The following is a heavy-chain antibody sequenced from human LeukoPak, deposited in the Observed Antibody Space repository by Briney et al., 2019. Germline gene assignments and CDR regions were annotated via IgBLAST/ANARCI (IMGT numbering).Heavy chain of an antibody. CDR1: GYSFTSYW. V-gene: IGHV5-51*01. J-gene: IGHJ3*02. CDR3: ARFVGIVGATGLLDAFDI. D-gene: IGHD1-26*01. CDR2: IYPGDSDT. Sequence: GESLQISCQGSGYSFTSYWIGWVRQLPGKGLEWMGIIYPGDSDTRYSPSFQGQVTISADKSISTAYLQWSSLKASDTAMYYCARFVGIVGATGLLDAFDIWGQGTMVTVSS.